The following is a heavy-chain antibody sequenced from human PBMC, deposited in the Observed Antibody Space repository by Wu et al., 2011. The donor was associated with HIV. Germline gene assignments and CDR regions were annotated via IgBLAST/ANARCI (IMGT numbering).Heavy chain of an antibody. V-gene: IGHV1-2*02. D-gene: IGHD3-3*01. CDR3: ARGTMYDFWTGSQFDY. CDR2: MNSNSGGX. Sequence: EWMGWMNSNSGGXKYAQKVSGRVSMTRDTSISTAYMELSRLRSDDTAVYYCARGTMYDFWTGSQFDYWGQGTLVTVSS. J-gene: IGHJ4*02.